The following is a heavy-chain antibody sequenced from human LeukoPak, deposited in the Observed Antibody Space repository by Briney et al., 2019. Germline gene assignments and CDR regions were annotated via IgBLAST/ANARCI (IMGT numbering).Heavy chain of an antibody. CDR3: ARAQIWGIAAAGIGEYYFDY. V-gene: IGHV4-34*01. CDR1: GGSFSGYY. CDR2: INHSGST. J-gene: IGHJ4*02. Sequence: SETLSLTCAVYGGSFSGYYWSWIRQPPGKGLEWIGEINHSGSTNYNPSLKSRVTISVDTSKNQFSPKLSSVTAADTAVYYCARAQIWGIAAAGIGEYYFDYWGQGTLVTVSS. D-gene: IGHD6-13*01.